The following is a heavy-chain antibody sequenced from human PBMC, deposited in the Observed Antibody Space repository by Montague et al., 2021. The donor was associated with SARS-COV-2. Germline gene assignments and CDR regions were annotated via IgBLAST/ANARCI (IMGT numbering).Heavy chain of an antibody. Sequence: SLRLSCAGFGFTFSDFYINWVRQAPGKRLEWLSFITGTNNGIRYSDSVKGRFTVSRDNAHSSVYLHLDSLTAEDTAVYYCARSLFYGSGGYFDFWGQGTLVAVSS. J-gene: IGHJ4*02. V-gene: IGHV3-11*03. CDR2: ITGTNNGI. D-gene: IGHD3-10*01. CDR3: ARSLFYGSGGYFDF. CDR1: GFTFSDFY.